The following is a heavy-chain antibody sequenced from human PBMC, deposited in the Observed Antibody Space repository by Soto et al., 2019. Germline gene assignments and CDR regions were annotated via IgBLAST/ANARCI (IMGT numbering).Heavy chain of an antibody. D-gene: IGHD3-9*01. CDR2: IYYSGST. CDR3: APVRNFDKLFSL. CDR1: GGSISSYY. Sequence: SETLSLTCTVSGGSISSYYWSWIRQPPGKGLEWIGYIYYSGSTNYNPSLKSRVTISLDTSKNQYFLKLNSVTAADTAVYYCAPVRNFDKLFSLWGQGTPVTVSS. V-gene: IGHV4-59*12. J-gene: IGHJ4*02.